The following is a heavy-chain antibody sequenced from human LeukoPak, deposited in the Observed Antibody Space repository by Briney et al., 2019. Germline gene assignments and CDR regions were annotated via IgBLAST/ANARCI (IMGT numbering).Heavy chain of an antibody. V-gene: IGHV3-49*04. CDR2: INRKAYGGTT. Sequence: PGGSLRLSCTASGFTFGDYAMSWVRQAPGKGLEWVGFINRKAYGGTTEYAASVKGRFIISRDDSKSIAYLQMNSLKTEDTAVYYCTARRGRSRLDYWGQGTLVTVSS. J-gene: IGHJ4*02. CDR1: GFTFGDYA. CDR3: TARRGRSRLDY. D-gene: IGHD2-15*01.